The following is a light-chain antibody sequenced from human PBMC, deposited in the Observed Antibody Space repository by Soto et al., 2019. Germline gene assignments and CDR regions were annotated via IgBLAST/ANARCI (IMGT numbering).Light chain of an antibody. CDR2: GAS. CDR1: QSVSSSY. Sequence: EIVLTQSPGTLSLSPGERATLSCRASQSVSSSYLAWYQQKPGQAPRLLIYGASSRATGIPDRFSGSGSGTDFTLTISRLEPEDFAVYYCQHYGTSHVPFGQGTKLEIK. CDR3: QHYGTSHVP. J-gene: IGKJ2*01. V-gene: IGKV3-20*01.